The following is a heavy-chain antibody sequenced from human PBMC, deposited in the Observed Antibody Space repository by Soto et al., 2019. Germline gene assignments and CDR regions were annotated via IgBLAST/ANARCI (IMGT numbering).Heavy chain of an antibody. J-gene: IGHJ4*02. Sequence: ALVKVSCKASGYTFTSYGISWVRQAPGQGLEWTGWISAYNGNTNYAQKLQGRVTMTTDTSTSTAYMELRSLRSDDTAVYYCARVNDNQYYYDSSGYYYGPYYFDYWGQGTLVTVSS. CDR3: ARVNDNQYYYDSSGYYYGPYYFDY. CDR2: ISAYNGNT. V-gene: IGHV1-18*01. CDR1: GYTFTSYG. D-gene: IGHD3-22*01.